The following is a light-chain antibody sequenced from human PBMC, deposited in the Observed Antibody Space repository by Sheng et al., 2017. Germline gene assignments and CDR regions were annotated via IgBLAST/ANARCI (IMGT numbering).Light chain of an antibody. J-gene: IGKJ1*01. Sequence: AIRITQSPSSLSASIGDRVTITCRASHDIVNYVVWYQQKSGKAPKVLIYAASTLQSGVPSRFSGSGSGTDFTLTINGLQSEDFATYYCQQYHTYPRTFGQGTEVEIK. CDR1: HDIVNY. V-gene: IGKV1-8*01. CDR3: QQYHTYPRT. CDR2: AAS.